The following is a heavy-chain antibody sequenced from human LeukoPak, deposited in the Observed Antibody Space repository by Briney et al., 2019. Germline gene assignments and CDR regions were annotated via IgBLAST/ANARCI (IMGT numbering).Heavy chain of an antibody. D-gene: IGHD6-25*01. Sequence: GGSLRLSCAASGITASNNYMTWVRQAPGKGLEWVSIINTDGSTNYADSVRGGFIISRDESKNTLYLQMNSLRVDDTALYFCARDFAAAYYFDYWGQGALVTVSS. CDR2: INTDGST. CDR3: ARDFAAAYYFDY. V-gene: IGHV3-66*01. CDR1: GITASNNY. J-gene: IGHJ4*02.